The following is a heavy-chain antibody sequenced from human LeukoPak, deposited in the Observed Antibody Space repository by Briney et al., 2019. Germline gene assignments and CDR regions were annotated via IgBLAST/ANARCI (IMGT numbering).Heavy chain of an antibody. J-gene: IGHJ6*03. D-gene: IGHD1-1*01. Sequence: KPSETLSLTCSVSGGSFDSKYWSWIRQPPGKGLEWIGYIYTSGSTNFNPSLRSRVAMSIDTSKNQFSLKVYSVTAADTAVYYRANYIRNVHYYMDVWGKGTKVIVSS. V-gene: IGHV4-4*09. CDR3: ANYIRNVHYYMDV. CDR2: IYTSGST. CDR1: GGSFDSKY.